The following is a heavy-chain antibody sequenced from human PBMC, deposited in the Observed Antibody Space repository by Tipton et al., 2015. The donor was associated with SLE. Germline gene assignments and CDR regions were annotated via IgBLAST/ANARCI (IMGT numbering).Heavy chain of an antibody. Sequence: SLRLSCAASGFTFSSYWMSWVRQAPGKGLEWVSGINWNGGSTGYADSVKGRFTISRDNAKNSLYLQMNSLRAEDTAVYYCARRQGGRLGVWGQGTMVTVSS. CDR3: ARRQGGRLGV. J-gene: IGHJ3*01. V-gene: IGHV3-20*04. CDR2: INWNGGST. D-gene: IGHD6-25*01. CDR1: GFTFSSYW.